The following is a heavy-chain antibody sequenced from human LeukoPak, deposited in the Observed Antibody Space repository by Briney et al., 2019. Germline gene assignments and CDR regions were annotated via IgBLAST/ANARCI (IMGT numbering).Heavy chain of an antibody. D-gene: IGHD2-15*01. CDR2: INACGGST. CDR1: GYTFTSYY. Sequence: GASVKVSCKASGYTFTSYYMHWVRQAPGQGLEWMGIINACGGSTSYAQKFQGGVTMTRDTSTSTVYMELSSLRSEDTAVYYCARDLPHCSGGSCYASYYFDYWGQGTLVTVSS. V-gene: IGHV1-46*01. J-gene: IGHJ4*02. CDR3: ARDLPHCSGGSCYASYYFDY.